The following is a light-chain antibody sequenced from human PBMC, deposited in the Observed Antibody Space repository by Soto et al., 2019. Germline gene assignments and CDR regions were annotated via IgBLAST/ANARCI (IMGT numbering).Light chain of an antibody. Sequence: EIVMTQSPVTLSVSPGERATLSCRASQGVNSNLAWYQQKPGQAPRLLIFAASSRATGIPDRFSGSGSGTEFTFPISRLEPEEFAVYYCQQYGSSGTFGQGTKVDIK. CDR2: AAS. J-gene: IGKJ1*01. V-gene: IGKV3-20*01. CDR1: QGVNSN. CDR3: QQYGSSGT.